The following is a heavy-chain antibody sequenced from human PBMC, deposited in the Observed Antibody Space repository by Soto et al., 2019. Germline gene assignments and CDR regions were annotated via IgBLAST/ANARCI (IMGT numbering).Heavy chain of an antibody. CDR2: IYATGTT. D-gene: IGHD1-1*01. J-gene: IGHJ5*02. Sequence: PSETLSLTCTVSGASISGFYWSWIRKSAGKGLEWIGRIYATGTTDYNPSLKSRVMMSVDTSKKQFSLKLRSVTAADTAVYHCVRDGTKTLRDWFDPWGQGMSVTVSS. CDR3: VRDGTKTLRDWFDP. CDR1: GASISGFY. V-gene: IGHV4-4*07.